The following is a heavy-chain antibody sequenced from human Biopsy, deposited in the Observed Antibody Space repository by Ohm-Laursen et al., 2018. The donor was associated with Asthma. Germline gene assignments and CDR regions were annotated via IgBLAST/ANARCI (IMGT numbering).Heavy chain of an antibody. Sequence: SLRLSCAAPGFNFINAWMNWLRQAPGKGLEWVGRIKSKTDGGTTDYAAPVKGRFTISRDDSKNTLYLQMNSLKTEDTAVYYCTTRPRAANQLDPWGQGTLVTVSS. J-gene: IGHJ5*02. V-gene: IGHV3-15*01. CDR3: TTRPRAANQLDP. D-gene: IGHD2-15*01. CDR2: IKSKTDGGTT. CDR1: GFNFINAW.